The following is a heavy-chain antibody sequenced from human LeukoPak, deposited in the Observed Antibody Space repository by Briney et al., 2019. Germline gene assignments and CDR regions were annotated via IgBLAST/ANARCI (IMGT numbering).Heavy chain of an antibody. D-gene: IGHD1-7*01. CDR1: GFTVSSNY. CDR2: IYSGGST. Sequence: GGSLRLSCAASGFTVSSNYMSWVRQAPGKGLEWVSVIYSGGSTYYADSVKGRFTISRDNSKNTLYLQMNSLRSEDTAVYYCAREAEYNWNYYFDYWGQGTLVTVSS. V-gene: IGHV3-53*05. CDR3: AREAEYNWNYYFDY. J-gene: IGHJ4*02.